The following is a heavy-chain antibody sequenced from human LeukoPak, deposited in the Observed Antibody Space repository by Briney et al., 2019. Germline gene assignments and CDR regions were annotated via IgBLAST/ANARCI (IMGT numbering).Heavy chain of an antibody. V-gene: IGHV3-7*04. CDR1: GFTFSSYW. Sequence: GGSLRLSCAASGFTFSSYWMSWVRQAPGNGLVWVANIKQDGGEKCYVDSVKGRFTISRDNAKNSLYLQMNSLRAEDTAVYYCARWEYYDRRWFDPWGQGTLVTVSS. D-gene: IGHD3-22*01. J-gene: IGHJ5*02. CDR3: ARWEYYDRRWFDP. CDR2: IKQDGGEK.